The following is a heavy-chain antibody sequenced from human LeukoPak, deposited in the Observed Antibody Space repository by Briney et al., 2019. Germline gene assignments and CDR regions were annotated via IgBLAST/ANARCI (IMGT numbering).Heavy chain of an antibody. J-gene: IGHJ4*02. Sequence: ASVKVSCKASGYTFTSYDISWVRQATGQGLEWMGWMNPNSGNTGYAQKFQGRVTMTRNTSISTAYMELSSLRSEDTAVYYCAGEMPSSLGEEIDYWGQGTLVTVSS. D-gene: IGHD3-10*01. CDR1: GYTFTSYD. CDR3: AGEMPSSLGEEIDY. CDR2: MNPNSGNT. V-gene: IGHV1-8*01.